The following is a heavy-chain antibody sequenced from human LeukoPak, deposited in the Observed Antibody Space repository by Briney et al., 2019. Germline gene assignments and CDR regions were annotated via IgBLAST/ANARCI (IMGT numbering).Heavy chain of an antibody. CDR1: GFTFSSYA. V-gene: IGHV3-23*01. D-gene: IGHD5-18*01. J-gene: IGHJ4*02. Sequence: GGSLRLSCAASGFTFSSYAMSWVRQAPGKGLEGVSAISGSGGSTYYADSVKGRFTISRDNSKNTLYLQMNSLRAEDTAVYYCAKDLNPGTAMADYWGQGTLVTVSS. CDR2: ISGSGGST. CDR3: AKDLNPGTAMADY.